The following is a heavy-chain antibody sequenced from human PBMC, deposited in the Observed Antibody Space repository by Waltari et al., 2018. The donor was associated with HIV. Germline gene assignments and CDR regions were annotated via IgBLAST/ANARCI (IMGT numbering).Heavy chain of an antibody. Sequence: QVQLQQWGTGLLKPSETLSLTCAVYGESFSDYHREPYQSFTDYHWNWFRQPPGKGLVWMWAISYSGSTNHHPSLKSPVSMSVDTSKEQFSLRVHSLTAADTADYYCARGVSPHHLCASYPDCWSQGHLVIVSS. CDR1: GESFSDYH. V-gene: IGHV4-34*01. CDR3: ARGVSPHHLCASYPDC. D-gene: IGHD3-16*02. CDR2: ISYSGST. J-gene: IGHJ4*02.